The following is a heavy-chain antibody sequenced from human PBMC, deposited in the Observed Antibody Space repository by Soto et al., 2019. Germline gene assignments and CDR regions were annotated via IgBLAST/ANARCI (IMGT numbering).Heavy chain of an antibody. CDR3: ARAGQYYDASGYAD. Sequence: QVKLVQSETEVKKPGASIKVSCKASGYSFATSGMTWVRQAPGQGLEWMGWISVYNGNTNYDQKLQDRVTMTTDTSTNPAYLEVRNLRSDDTAVYYCARAGQYYDASGYADWGQGTLVTVSS. V-gene: IGHV1-18*01. CDR2: ISVYNGNT. D-gene: IGHD3-22*01. CDR1: GYSFATSG. J-gene: IGHJ4*02.